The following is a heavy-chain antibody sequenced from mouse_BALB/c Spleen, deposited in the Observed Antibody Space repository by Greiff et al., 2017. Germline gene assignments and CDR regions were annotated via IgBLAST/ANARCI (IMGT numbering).Heavy chain of an antibody. V-gene: IGHV5-15*02. Sequence: DVMLVESGGGLVQPGGSRKLSCAASGFTFSDYGMAWVRQAPGKGPEWVAFISNLAYSIYYADTVTGRFTISRENAKNTLYLEMSSLRSEDTAMYYCARAYPHYAMDYWGQGTSVTVSS. CDR3: ARAYPHYAMDY. J-gene: IGHJ4*01. CDR1: GFTFSDYG. CDR2: ISNLAYSI.